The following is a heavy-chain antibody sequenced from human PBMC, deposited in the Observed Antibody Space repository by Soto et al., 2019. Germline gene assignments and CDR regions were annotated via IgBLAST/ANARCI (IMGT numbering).Heavy chain of an antibody. CDR3: ARSYSRNPTRFDY. Sequence: QVQLQESXPGXXXXXXXXXXTXXXSGGXXSSGGYYWSWIRQHPGKGLEWIGYIYYSGSTYYNPSLKSRVTISVDTSKNQFSLKLSSVTAADTAVYYCARSYSRNPTRFDYWGQGTLVTVSS. J-gene: IGHJ4*02. D-gene: IGHD6-13*01. V-gene: IGHV4-31*02. CDR2: IYYSGST. CDR1: GGXXSSGGYY.